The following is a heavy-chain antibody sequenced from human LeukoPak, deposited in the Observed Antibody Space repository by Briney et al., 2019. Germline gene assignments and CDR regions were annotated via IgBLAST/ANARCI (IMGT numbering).Heavy chain of an antibody. V-gene: IGHV3-23*01. CDR3: AKDNYYGSGNYRWGLFDY. J-gene: IGHJ4*02. Sequence: GGSLRLSCAASGFTFSSHAMGWVRQAPAKGLEWVSSITGSGGSTYYGDSVKGRFTNARDNSKKTLYLQMNSLRAEDTAVYYCAKDNYYGSGNYRWGLFDYGGQGTLVTVSS. CDR2: ITGSGGST. D-gene: IGHD3-10*01. CDR1: GFTFSSHA.